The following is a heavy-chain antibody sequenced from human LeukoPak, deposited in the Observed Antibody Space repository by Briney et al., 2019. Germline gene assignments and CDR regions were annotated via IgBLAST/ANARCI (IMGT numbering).Heavy chain of an antibody. Sequence: ASVKVSCKASGYTFTTSGINWVRQAPGQGLEWMGCINVYNGNTNYAQKFQGRVTITRNTSISTAYMELSSLRSEDTAVYYCARGRMTTVTTFWFDPWGQGTLVTVSS. D-gene: IGHD4-11*01. V-gene: IGHV1-8*03. CDR2: INVYNGNT. CDR3: ARGRMTTVTTFWFDP. J-gene: IGHJ5*02. CDR1: GYTFTTSG.